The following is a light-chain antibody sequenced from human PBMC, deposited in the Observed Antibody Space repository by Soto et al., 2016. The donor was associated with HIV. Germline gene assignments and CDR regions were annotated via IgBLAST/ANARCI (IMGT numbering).Light chain of an antibody. J-gene: IGLJ3*02. CDR1: NVGTQS. CDR2: DDS. V-gene: IGLV3-21*03. Sequence: SYELTQPPSVSVAPGKTARITCGGDNVGTQSVHWHQQRPGQAPVLVVFDDSDRPSGIPDRFSGSKSGNTATLTINRVDAGDEADYYCQVWDRRSDHVVFGGGTKLSV. CDR3: QVWDRRSDHVV.